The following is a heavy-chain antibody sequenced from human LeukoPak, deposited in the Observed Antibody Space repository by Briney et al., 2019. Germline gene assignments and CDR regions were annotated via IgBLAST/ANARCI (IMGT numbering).Heavy chain of an antibody. CDR1: GFTFSNAW. D-gene: IGHD1-26*01. CDR3: TTEGLGSYDYFDY. CDR2: IKSKTDGGTT. J-gene: IGHJ4*02. Sequence: GGSLRLSCAASGFTFSNAWMSWVRQAPGKGLEWVGRIKSKTDGGTTDYAAPVKGRFTISRDDSKNTLYLQMNSLKTEDTAVYYCTTEGLGSYDYFDYWGQGTLVTVSS. V-gene: IGHV3-15*01.